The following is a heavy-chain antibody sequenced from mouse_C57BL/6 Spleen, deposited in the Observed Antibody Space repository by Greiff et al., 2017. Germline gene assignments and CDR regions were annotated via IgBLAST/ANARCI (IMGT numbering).Heavy chain of an antibody. V-gene: IGHV1-55*01. D-gene: IGHD4-1*01. Sequence: VQLQQPGAELVKPGASVKMSCKASGYTFTSYWITWVKQRPGQGLEWLGDIYPGSGSTNYNEKFKSKATLTVDTSSSTAYMQLSSLTSEDSAVYYCATELGPYAMDYWGQGTSVTVSS. J-gene: IGHJ4*01. CDR1: GYTFTSYW. CDR3: ATELGPYAMDY. CDR2: IYPGSGST.